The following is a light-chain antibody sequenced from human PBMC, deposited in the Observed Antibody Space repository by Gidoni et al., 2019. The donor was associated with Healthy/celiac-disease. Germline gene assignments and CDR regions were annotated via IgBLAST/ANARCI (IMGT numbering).Light chain of an antibody. V-gene: IGKV2-28*01. Sequence: DIVMTQSPLSLPVTPGEPASISCRSSQSLLHSNGYNYLDWYVQKPGQSPQLLIYLGSNRASGVPDRFSGSGSGTDFTLKISRVEAEDVGVYYCMQALQTPLTFGQGTKLEIK. CDR3: MQALQTPLT. J-gene: IGKJ2*01. CDR2: LGS. CDR1: QSLLHSNGYNY.